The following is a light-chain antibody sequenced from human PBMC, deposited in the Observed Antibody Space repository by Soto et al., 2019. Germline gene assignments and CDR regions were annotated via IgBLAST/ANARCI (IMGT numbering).Light chain of an antibody. V-gene: IGLV1-51*01. Sequence: QSVLTQPPSVSAAPGQRVTISCSGSSSNIGGNSVSWYQQLPGTAPKLLIYDDDKRPSGIPDRFSGSKSGTSATLVITGFQTGDEADYYCGSWDSSLSAYVFGTGTKGTVL. CDR1: SSNIGGNS. J-gene: IGLJ1*01. CDR3: GSWDSSLSAYV. CDR2: DDD.